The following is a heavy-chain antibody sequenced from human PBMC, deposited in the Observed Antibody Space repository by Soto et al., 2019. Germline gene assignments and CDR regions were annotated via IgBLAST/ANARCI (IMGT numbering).Heavy chain of an antibody. CDR2: IIPIFGTA. D-gene: IGHD2-2*01. V-gene: IGHV1-69*13. J-gene: IGHJ6*02. Sequence: SVKVSCKASGGTFSSYAISWVRQAPGQGLEWMGGIIPIFGTANYAQKFQGRVTITADESTSTAYMELSSLRSEDTAVYYCARIVVVPAATYYYYYGMDVWGQGTTVTVSS. CDR1: GGTFSSYA. CDR3: ARIVVVPAATYYYYYGMDV.